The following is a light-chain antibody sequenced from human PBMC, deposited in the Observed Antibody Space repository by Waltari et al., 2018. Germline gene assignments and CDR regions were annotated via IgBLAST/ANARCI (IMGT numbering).Light chain of an antibody. CDR1: SPNIASNY. CDR2: RDE. CDR3: AAWDDVLSGVV. V-gene: IGLV1-47*01. J-gene: IGLJ2*01. Sequence: QPVLIQPPSASGTPGQRVTISCSGSSPNIASNYVYWFQQVPGTAPKLPMYRDEWRPSGVPDRFSGSKSGTSASLAISGVRSEDEADYHCAAWDDVLSGVVFGGGTKLIVL.